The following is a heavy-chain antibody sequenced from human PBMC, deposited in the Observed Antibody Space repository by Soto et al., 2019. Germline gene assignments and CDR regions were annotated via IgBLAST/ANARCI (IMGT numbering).Heavy chain of an antibody. J-gene: IGHJ4*02. CDR2: ISSSGSTI. CDR3: ARDPGGLRPFDY. V-gene: IGHV3-48*03. D-gene: IGHD3-10*01. CDR1: GFTFSSYE. Sequence: GGSLRLSCAASGFTFSSYEMNWVRQAPGKGLEWVSYISSSGSTIYYADSVKGRFTISRDNAKNSLYLQMNSLRAEDTAVYYCARDPGGLRPFDYWGQGTLVTVSS.